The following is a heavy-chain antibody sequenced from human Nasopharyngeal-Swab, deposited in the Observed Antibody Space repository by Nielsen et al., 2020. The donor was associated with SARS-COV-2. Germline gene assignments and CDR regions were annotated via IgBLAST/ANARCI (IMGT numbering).Heavy chain of an antibody. CDR3: ARDPRGSGYYYYYYGMDV. V-gene: IGHV3-53*01. CDR1: GFTVSSNY. J-gene: IGHJ6*02. D-gene: IGHD3-3*01. CDR2: IYSGGST. Sequence: GESLKISCAASGFTVSSNYMSWVRQAPGKGLEWVSVIYSGGSTYYTDSVKGRFTISRDNSKNTLYLQMNSLRAEDTAVYYCARDPRGSGYYYYYYGMDVWGQGTTVTVSS.